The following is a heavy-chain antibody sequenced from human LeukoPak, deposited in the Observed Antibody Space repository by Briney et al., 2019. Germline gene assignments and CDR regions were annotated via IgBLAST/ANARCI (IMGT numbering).Heavy chain of an antibody. CDR3: ARKHYDILTGHIDY. CDR1: GFTFSSYA. V-gene: IGHV3-30*04. J-gene: IGHJ4*02. D-gene: IGHD3-9*01. CDR2: ISYDGSNK. Sequence: GGSLRLSCAASGFTFSSYAMHWVRQAPGKGLEWVAVISYDGSNKYYADSVKGRFTISRDNSKNTLYLQMNSLRAEDTAVYYCARKHYDILTGHIDYWGQGTLVTVSS.